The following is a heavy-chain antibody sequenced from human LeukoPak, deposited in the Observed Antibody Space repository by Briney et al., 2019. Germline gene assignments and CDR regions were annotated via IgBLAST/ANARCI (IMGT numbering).Heavy chain of an antibody. CDR3: AKDLNSYGKGALDY. CDR1: GFTFSSYA. D-gene: IGHD5-18*01. CDR2: ISGSGGST. J-gene: IGHJ4*02. V-gene: IGHV3-23*01. Sequence: GGSLRLSCAASGFTFSSYAMSWVRQAPGKGLEWVSAISGSGGSTYYADSVKGRFTISRDNSKNTLYLQMNSLRAEDTAVYYCAKDLNSYGKGALDYWGQGTLVTVSS.